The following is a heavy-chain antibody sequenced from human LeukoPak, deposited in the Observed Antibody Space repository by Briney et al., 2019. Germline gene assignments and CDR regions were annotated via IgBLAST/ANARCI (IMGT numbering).Heavy chain of an antibody. CDR2: IIPIFGTV. J-gene: IGHJ4*02. D-gene: IGHD3-22*01. CDR3: ARDWYYYDSSGYYYALRY. V-gene: IGHV1-69*13. Sequence: ASVKVSCKASGGTFSGYAISWVRQAPGQGLEWMGGIIPIFGTVNYAQKFQGRVTITADESTSTAYMELSSLRSEDTAVYYCARDWYYYDSSGYYYALRYWGQGTLVTVSS. CDR1: GGTFSGYA.